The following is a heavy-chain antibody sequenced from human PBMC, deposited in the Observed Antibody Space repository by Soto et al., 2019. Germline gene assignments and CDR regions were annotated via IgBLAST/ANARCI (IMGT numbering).Heavy chain of an antibody. Sequence: GGSLRLSCAASGFTFSDYYMSWIRKAPGKGLEWVSYISSSSYTNYADSVKGRFTITRDNAKNSLYLQMNSLIAEDTAVYYCARRYLYYANGYYFDYWGQGTLVTVSS. D-gene: IGHD3-10*01. J-gene: IGHJ4*02. CDR1: GFTFSDYY. V-gene: IGHV3-11*06. CDR2: ISSSSYT. CDR3: ARRYLYYANGYYFDY.